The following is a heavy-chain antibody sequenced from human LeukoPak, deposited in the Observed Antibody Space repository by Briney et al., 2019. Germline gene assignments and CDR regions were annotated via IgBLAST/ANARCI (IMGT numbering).Heavy chain of an antibody. D-gene: IGHD3-9*01. CDR3: ARTVKHHFDWLSQGPYGMDV. J-gene: IGHJ6*02. CDR2: INPNSGGT. CDR1: GYTFTGYY. V-gene: IGHV1-2*02. Sequence: ASVKVSCKASGYTFTGYYMHWVRQAPGQGLEWMGWINPNSGGTNYAQKFQGRVTMTRDTSISTAYMELSRLRSDDTAVYYCARTVKHHFDWLSQGPYGMDVWGQGTTVTVSS.